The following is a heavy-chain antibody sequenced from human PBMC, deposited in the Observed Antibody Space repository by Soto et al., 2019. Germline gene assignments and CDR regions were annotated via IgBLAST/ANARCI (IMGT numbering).Heavy chain of an antibody. D-gene: IGHD6-19*01. CDR1: GGTFSSYA. V-gene: IGHV1-69*01. J-gene: IGHJ3*02. CDR3: EREGPYSSGWGGAFDI. CDR2: IIPIFGTA. Sequence: QVQLVQSGAEVKKPGSSVKVSCKASGGTFSSYAISWVRQAPGQGLEWMGGIIPIFGTANYAQKFQGRVTITADESTSTAYMELSSLRSEDTAVYYCEREGPYSSGWGGAFDIWGQGTMVTVSS.